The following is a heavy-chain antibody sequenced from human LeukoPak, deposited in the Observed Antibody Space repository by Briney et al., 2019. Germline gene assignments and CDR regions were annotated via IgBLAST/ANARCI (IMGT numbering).Heavy chain of an antibody. CDR2: INHSGST. CDR1: GGSFSGDY. Sequence: SETLSLTCAVSGGSFSGDYWSWIRQPPGKGLEWIGEINHSGSTNYNPSLKSRVTISVDTSKNQFSLKLSSVTAADTAVYYCARSITIFGVVIMFDYWGQGTLVTVSS. D-gene: IGHD3-3*01. CDR3: ARSITIFGVVIMFDY. V-gene: IGHV4-34*01. J-gene: IGHJ4*02.